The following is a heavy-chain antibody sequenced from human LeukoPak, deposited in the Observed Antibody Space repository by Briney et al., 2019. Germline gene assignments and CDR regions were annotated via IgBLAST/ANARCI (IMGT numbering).Heavy chain of an antibody. Sequence: SETLSLTCTVSGGSISGYYWSWIRQSPGKGLEWIGYIYYSGSTNYNPSLKSRVTISVDASKNQFSLKLSSVTAADTAVYYCARGGRYSYGPLYLDPWGQGTLVTVSS. V-gene: IGHV4-59*08. J-gene: IGHJ5*02. CDR1: GGSISGYY. CDR3: ARGGRYSYGPLYLDP. D-gene: IGHD5-18*01. CDR2: IYYSGST.